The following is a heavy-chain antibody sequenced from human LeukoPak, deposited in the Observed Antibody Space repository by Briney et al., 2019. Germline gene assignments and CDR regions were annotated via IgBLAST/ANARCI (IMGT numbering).Heavy chain of an antibody. J-gene: IGHJ4*02. D-gene: IGHD3-10*02. V-gene: IGHV3-48*03. CDR3: ARGLMLGV. CDR2: ISSSGTII. CDR1: GFPFSSYE. Sequence: GGSLRLSCAASGFPFSSYEMNWVRQAPGKGLEWVSYISSSGTIIYYADSVKGRFTVSRDNAKNSLSLQMNSLRAEDTAVYYCARGLMLGVWGQGTLVTVSS.